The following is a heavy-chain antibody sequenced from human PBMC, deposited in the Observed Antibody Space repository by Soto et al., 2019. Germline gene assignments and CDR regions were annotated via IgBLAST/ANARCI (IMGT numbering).Heavy chain of an antibody. CDR1: GYNFAGYW. V-gene: IGHV5-51*01. CDR2: IYPSDSDT. J-gene: IGHJ4*02. D-gene: IGHD3-3*01. Sequence: GESLKISCKASGYNFAGYWIAWVRQMPGKGLELMGIIYPSDSDTRYRPSFQGQVTMSADKSISSAYLQWSSLRASDTAMYYCARGGVSTRTFDYWGQGTPVTVSS. CDR3: ARGGVSTRTFDY.